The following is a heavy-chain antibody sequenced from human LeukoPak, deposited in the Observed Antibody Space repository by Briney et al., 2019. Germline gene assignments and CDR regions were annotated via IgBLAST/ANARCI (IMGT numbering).Heavy chain of an antibody. D-gene: IGHD2-2*01. CDR2: ISSSGTTI. V-gene: IGHV3-11*04. Sequence: MTGGSLRLSCAASGFTFSDYYMNWIRQAPGKGLEWVSYISSSGTTIYYADSVKGRFTISRDNAKNSLYLQMNSLRAEDTAVYYCAREVVVPAALSYYYYYYMDVWGKGTTVTVSS. J-gene: IGHJ6*03. CDR3: AREVVVPAALSYYYYYYMDV. CDR1: GFTFSDYY.